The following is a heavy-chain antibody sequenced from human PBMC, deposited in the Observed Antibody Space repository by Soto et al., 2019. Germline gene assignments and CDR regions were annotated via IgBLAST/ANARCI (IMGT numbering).Heavy chain of an antibody. V-gene: IGHV4-31*03. CDR3: TRDAIWIESAVNI. D-gene: IGHD1-1*01. CDR1: GGSINCDGHY. CDR2: IYNSGST. J-gene: IGHJ3*02. Sequence: LSLTYIVFGGSINCDGHYLGWICLLLGEGLEWIDYIYNSGSTSYNQSLRSRVTVSLDTSKNPFSLKLTFVSAADPAVYHCTRDAIWIESAVNIWGRGTLVTFSS.